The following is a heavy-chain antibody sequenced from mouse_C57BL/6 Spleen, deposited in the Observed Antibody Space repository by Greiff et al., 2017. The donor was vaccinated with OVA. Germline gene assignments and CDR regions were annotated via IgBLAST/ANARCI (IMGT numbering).Heavy chain of an antibody. CDR1: GFNIKDDY. CDR3: TTGSPFAY. J-gene: IGHJ3*01. Sequence: EVQLQQSGAELVRPGASVKLSCTASGFNIKDDYMHWVKQRPEQGLEWIGWIDPENGDTEYDPKFQGKATITADTSSNTAYLQLSSLTSEDTAVYYCTTGSPFAYWGQGTLVTVSA. V-gene: IGHV14-4*01. CDR2: IDPENGDT.